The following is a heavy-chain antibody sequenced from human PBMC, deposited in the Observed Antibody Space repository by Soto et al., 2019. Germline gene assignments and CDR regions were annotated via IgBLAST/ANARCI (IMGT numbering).Heavy chain of an antibody. Sequence: ASVKVSCKVSGYTLTELSMHWVRQAPGKGLEWMGGFDPEDGETIYAQKFQGRVTMTEDTSTDTAYMELSSLRSEDTAVYYCATAWRYCSGGSCYSRFLFDYWGQGPLVT. CDR2: FDPEDGET. CDR1: GYTLTELS. V-gene: IGHV1-24*01. J-gene: IGHJ4*02. CDR3: ATAWRYCSGGSCYSRFLFDY. D-gene: IGHD2-15*01.